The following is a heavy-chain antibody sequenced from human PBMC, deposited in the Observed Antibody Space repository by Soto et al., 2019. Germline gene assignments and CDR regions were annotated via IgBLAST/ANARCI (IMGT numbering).Heavy chain of an antibody. CDR3: ARGRYCLTGRCFPNWFDS. CDR1: GDSISTVDYF. J-gene: IGHJ5*01. Sequence: SETLSLTCSVSGDSISTVDYFWAWIRQPPGQALEYIGYIYKSATTYYNPSFEGRVATSLDTSKSHFSLNVTSVTAADTAVYFCARGRYCLTGRCFPNWFDSWGQGTLVTVSS. D-gene: IGHD2-15*01. V-gene: IGHV4-30-4*01. CDR2: IYKSATT.